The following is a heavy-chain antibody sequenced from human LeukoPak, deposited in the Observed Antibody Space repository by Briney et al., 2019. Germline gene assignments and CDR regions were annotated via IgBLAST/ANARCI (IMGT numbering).Heavy chain of an antibody. V-gene: IGHV1-8*01. D-gene: IGHD6-19*01. J-gene: IGHJ6*03. CDR1: GYTFTSYD. CDR2: MNPNSGNT. Sequence: ASVKVSCKASGYTFTSYDINWVRQATGQGLEWMGWMNPNSGNTGYAQKFQGRVTMTRNTSISTAYMELSSLRSEDTAVYYRARMGSGWYYGDYYYYMDVWGKGTTVTVSS. CDR3: ARMGSGWYYGDYYYYMDV.